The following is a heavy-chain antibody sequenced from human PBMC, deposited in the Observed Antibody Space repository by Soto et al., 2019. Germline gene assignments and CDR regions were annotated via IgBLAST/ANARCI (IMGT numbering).Heavy chain of an antibody. J-gene: IGHJ5*02. CDR3: ARPSSSGPYNWFDP. D-gene: IGHD3-22*01. Sequence: QLQLQESGPGLVKPSETLSLTCTVSGGSISSNNYYWGWIRQPPGKGLEWIGTIYYSGSTYYNPSLKSRVTLSVDTSKNQFSLKLRSVTAADTAVYYCARPSSSGPYNWFDPWGQGTLVTVSS. V-gene: IGHV4-39*01. CDR1: GGSISSNNYY. CDR2: IYYSGST.